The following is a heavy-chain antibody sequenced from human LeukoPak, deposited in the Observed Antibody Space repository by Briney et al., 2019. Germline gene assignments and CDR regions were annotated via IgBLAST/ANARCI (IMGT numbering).Heavy chain of an antibody. J-gene: IGHJ4*02. CDR1: RGTFSSYA. CDR2: IIPIFGTA. V-gene: IGHV1-69*13. CDR3: ASLGGGSTVTTYLNY. Sequence: ASVKVSCKASRGTFSSYAINWVRQAPGQGLECMGGIIPIFGTANYAQKFQGRVAITADESTSTAYMELSSLRSEDTAVYYCASLGGGSTVTTYLNYWGQGTLVTVSS. D-gene: IGHD4-17*01.